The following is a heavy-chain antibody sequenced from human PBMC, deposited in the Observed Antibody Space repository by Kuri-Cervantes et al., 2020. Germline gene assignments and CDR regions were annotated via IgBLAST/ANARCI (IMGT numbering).Heavy chain of an antibody. V-gene: IGHV2-5*02. CDR1: GFSLSTSGVG. CDR2: IYWDDDK. J-gene: IGHJ4*02. CDR3: ARMSWPGSYDYFDY. D-gene: IGHD3-10*01. Sequence: SGPTLVKPTQTLTLTCTFSGFSLSTSGVGVGWIRQPPGKALEWLALIYWDDDKRYSPSLKSRLTITKHTSKNQVVLTMTNMYPVDTATYYCARMSWPGSYDYFDYWGQGILVTVSS.